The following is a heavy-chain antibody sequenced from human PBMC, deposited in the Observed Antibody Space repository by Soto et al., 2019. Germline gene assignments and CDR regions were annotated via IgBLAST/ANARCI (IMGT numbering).Heavy chain of an antibody. V-gene: IGHV3-23*01. J-gene: IGHJ4*02. D-gene: IGHD3-10*01. Sequence: GGSLRLCCAASGFTFSSYSMSWVRQAPGKGLEWVSGFRSGGDDGIPHYADSVKGRFTISRDNSKNTLFLQMDSLRAEDTAIYYCAKKVNSGPGSRYFDYWGQGTLVTVSS. CDR1: GFTFSSYS. CDR3: AKKVNSGPGSRYFDY. CDR2: FRSGGDDGIP.